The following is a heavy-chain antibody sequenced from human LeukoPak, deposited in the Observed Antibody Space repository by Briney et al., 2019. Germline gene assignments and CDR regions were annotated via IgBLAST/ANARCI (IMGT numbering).Heavy chain of an antibody. D-gene: IGHD3-22*01. V-gene: IGHV1-69*04. Sequence: SVKVSCKASGYTFTSYAISWVRQAPGQGLEWMGRIIPILGIANYAQKFQGRVTITADKSTSTAYMELSSLRSEDTAVYYCASAYYYDSSGSFDYWGQGTLVTVSS. CDR1: GYTFTSYA. CDR2: IIPILGIA. CDR3: ASAYYYDSSGSFDY. J-gene: IGHJ4*02.